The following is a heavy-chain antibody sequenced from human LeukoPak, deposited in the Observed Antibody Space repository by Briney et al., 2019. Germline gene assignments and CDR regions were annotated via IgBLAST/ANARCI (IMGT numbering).Heavy chain of an antibody. V-gene: IGHV1-69*13. CDR3: ARDIVVVPAARTNWFDP. D-gene: IGHD2-2*01. CDR2: IIPIFGTA. CDR1: GGTFSSYA. J-gene: IGHJ5*02. Sequence: GASVKVSCKASGGTFSSYAISWVRQAPGQGLEWMGVIIPIFGTANYAQKFQGRVTITADESTSTAYMELSSLRSEDTAVYYCARDIVVVPAARTNWFDPWGQGTLVTVSS.